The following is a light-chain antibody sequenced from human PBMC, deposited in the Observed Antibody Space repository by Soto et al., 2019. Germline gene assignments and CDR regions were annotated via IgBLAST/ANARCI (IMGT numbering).Light chain of an antibody. J-gene: IGKJ2*01. CDR2: GVS. CDR3: QQYGASPPYT. CDR1: QSVSSGY. Sequence: EIVLTQSPGTLSLSPGERATLSCRASQSVSSGYCDWYQQQPGQPPMLLIHGVSRRATLIPDRFSGSGSGTDFPRTISRLETEDFEVYFCQQYGASPPYTFGQGT. V-gene: IGKV3-20*01.